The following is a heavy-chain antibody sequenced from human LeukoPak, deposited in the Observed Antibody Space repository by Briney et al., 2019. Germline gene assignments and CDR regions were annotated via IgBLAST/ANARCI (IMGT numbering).Heavy chain of an antibody. CDR3: ARDYRSGITIFGVVEYEGYYFDY. CDR1: GDSISSSNYY. V-gene: IGHV4-39*07. CDR2: ISYSGST. Sequence: PSQTLSLTCTVSGDSISSSNYYWGWIRQPPGKGLEWIATISYSGSTYYNPSLKSRVTISVGTSKNQFSLKLSSVTAADTAVYYCARDYRSGITIFGVVEYEGYYFDYWGQGTLVTVSS. J-gene: IGHJ4*02. D-gene: IGHD3-3*01.